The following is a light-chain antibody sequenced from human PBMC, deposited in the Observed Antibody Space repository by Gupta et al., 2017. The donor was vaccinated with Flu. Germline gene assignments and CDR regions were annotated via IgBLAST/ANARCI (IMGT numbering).Light chain of an antibody. CDR2: DND. V-gene: IGLV1-51*01. CDR1: SSNIGNNY. Sequence: QSVLTQPPSLSAAPEEKVTISCSGSSSNIGNNYVSWYQQLPGTAPKLLIYDNDRRPSGIPARFSGSKSGTSATLGITGLQTGDEADYYCGTWDSRLSAWVFGGGTKLAGL. J-gene: IGLJ3*02. CDR3: GTWDSRLSAWV.